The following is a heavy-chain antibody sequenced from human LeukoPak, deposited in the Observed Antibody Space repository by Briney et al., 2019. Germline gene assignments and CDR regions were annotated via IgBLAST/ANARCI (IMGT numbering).Heavy chain of an antibody. CDR3: ARESTAAAADY. Sequence: ASETLSLTCNVSGSYITSDGFYWSWIRQPAGKGLEWIGRIYSSGTTTYNPSLQSRVTIAVDTSKNQFSLTVNSVTAADTAKYFCARESTAAAADYWGQGTLVTASS. CDR2: IYSSGTT. J-gene: IGHJ4*02. CDR1: GSYITSDGFY. V-gene: IGHV4-61*02. D-gene: IGHD6-13*01.